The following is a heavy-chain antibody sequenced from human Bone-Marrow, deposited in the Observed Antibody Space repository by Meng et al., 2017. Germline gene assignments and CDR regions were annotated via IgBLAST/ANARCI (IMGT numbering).Heavy chain of an antibody. CDR3: ARDAGRAAGPR. CDR1: GYTFTGYY. J-gene: IGHJ4*02. V-gene: IGHV1-2*06. CDR2: IDCNNGGA. Sequence: QLVQSGAEVKQPGASVRVSFKASGYTFTGYYIHWVRQAPGQGLEWLGRIDCNNGGAIYAQKFQDRVTMTRDTSITTAYMDLSRLTSDDTAVYYCARDAGRAAGPRWGQGTLVTVSS. D-gene: IGHD6-13*01.